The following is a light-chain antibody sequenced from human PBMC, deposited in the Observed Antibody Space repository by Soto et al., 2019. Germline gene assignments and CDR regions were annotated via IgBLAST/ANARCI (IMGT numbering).Light chain of an antibody. CDR2: GAS. Sequence: EMVLTQSPGTLSLSPGERATLSCRASQSVDNNYLAWYQRKPGQAPRRLIYGASSRAPGIPDRFSGSGSGSDFTLTISRLEPEDFAVYYCQRYGTSLYTFGQGTKLEIK. J-gene: IGKJ2*01. CDR3: QRYGTSLYT. V-gene: IGKV3-20*01. CDR1: QSVDNNY.